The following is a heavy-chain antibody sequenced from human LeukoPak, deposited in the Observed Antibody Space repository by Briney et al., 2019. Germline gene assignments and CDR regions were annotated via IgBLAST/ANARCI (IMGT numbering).Heavy chain of an antibody. CDR3: ARDRGYYFDY. Sequence: GGSLRLSCAASGFAFNTYSMNWVRQAPGKGLEWVSFISGTSTTIYYTASVKGRFTISRDNAKNSLYLQMNSLRDEDTAVYYCARDRGYYFDYWGQGTLVTVSS. J-gene: IGHJ4*02. D-gene: IGHD3-22*01. CDR1: GFAFNTYS. V-gene: IGHV3-48*02. CDR2: ISGTSTTI.